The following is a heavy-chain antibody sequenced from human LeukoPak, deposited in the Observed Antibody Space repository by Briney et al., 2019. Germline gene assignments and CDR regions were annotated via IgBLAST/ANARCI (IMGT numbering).Heavy chain of an antibody. Sequence: PGGSLRLSCAASGFTFSSYWMSWVRQAPGKGLEWVANIKQDGSEKYYVDSVKGRFTISRDNAKNSLYLQMNSLRAEDTAVYYCARDGPQMATTEQNDYWGQGTLVTVSS. CDR1: GFTFSSYW. D-gene: IGHD5-24*01. CDR2: IKQDGSEK. J-gene: IGHJ4*02. CDR3: ARDGPQMATTEQNDY. V-gene: IGHV3-7*01.